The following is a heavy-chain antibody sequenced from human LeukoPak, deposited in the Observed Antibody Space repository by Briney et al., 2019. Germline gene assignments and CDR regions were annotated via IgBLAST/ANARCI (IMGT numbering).Heavy chain of an antibody. V-gene: IGHV4-61*02. D-gene: IGHD1-26*01. CDR1: GGSISSGSYY. Sequence: PSETLSLTCTVSGGSISSGSYYWSWIRQPAGKGLEWIGRIYTSGSTNYNPSLKSRVTISVDTSKNQFSLKLSSVTAADTAVYYCARDGTSIYSGRYHPFDYWGQGTLVTVSS. CDR2: IYTSGST. J-gene: IGHJ4*02. CDR3: ARDGTSIYSGRYHPFDY.